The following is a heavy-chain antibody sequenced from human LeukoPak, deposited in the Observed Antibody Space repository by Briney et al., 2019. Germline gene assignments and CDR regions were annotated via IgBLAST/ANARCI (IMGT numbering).Heavy chain of an antibody. V-gene: IGHV3-53*01. J-gene: IGHJ4*02. D-gene: IGHD3-22*01. CDR2: IYSGGGT. CDR3: ARDRDYYDSSGYHY. CDR1: EFTVSSNY. Sequence: GGSLRLSCAASEFTVSSNYMSWVRQAPGKGLEWVSTIYSGGGTYYADSAKGRFTISRDNSTNTLYLQMNSLRAEDTAVYYCARDRDYYDSSGYHYWGQGTLVTVSS.